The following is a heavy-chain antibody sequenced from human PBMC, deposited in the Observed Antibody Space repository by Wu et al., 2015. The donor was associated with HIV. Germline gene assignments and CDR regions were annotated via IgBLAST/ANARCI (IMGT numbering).Heavy chain of an antibody. Sequence: QLVQSGAEVKKPGSSVKVSCKASGDTFSRSGISWMRQAPGKGFEWMGRIIPNHGGANYAEKFEGRVTITADEATNTAYMELSSLRSEDTAVYYCARDREMATIPVDYYYYGMDVWGQGTTVTVSS. CDR3: ARDREMATIPVDYYYYGMDV. CDR1: GDTFSRSG. V-gene: IGHV1-69*11. CDR2: IIPNHGGA. J-gene: IGHJ6*02. D-gene: IGHD5-24*01.